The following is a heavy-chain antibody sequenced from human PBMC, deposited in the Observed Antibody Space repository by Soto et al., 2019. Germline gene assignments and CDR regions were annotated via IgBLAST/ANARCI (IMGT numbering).Heavy chain of an antibody. CDR1: GYTFGKYG. V-gene: IGHV1-18*01. J-gene: IGHJ4*02. Sequence: QVQLVQSGTEVKKPGASVKVSCKASGYTFGKYGISWVRQAPGQGLEWVGWISVYHGNTVHAQKFRGRVNMTTDTVTSTASMELGRLKSDGRAIYYCAKDCSGARCGFDIWGQGTLVTVSS. CDR3: AKDCSGARCGFDI. CDR2: ISVYHGNT. D-gene: IGHD2-15*01.